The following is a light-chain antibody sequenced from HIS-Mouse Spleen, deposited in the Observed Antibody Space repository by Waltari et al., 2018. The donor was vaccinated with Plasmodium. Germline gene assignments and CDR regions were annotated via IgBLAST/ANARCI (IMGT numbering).Light chain of an antibody. Sequence: DIQMTQSPPSLSASVGDRDTITCRASQSISSYLNWYQQKPGKAPKLLIYAASSLQSGVPSRFSGSGSGTDFTLTISSLQPEDFATYYCQQNYNTWTFGQGTKVEIK. J-gene: IGKJ1*01. CDR3: QQNYNTWT. V-gene: IGKV1-39*01. CDR1: QSISSY. CDR2: AAS.